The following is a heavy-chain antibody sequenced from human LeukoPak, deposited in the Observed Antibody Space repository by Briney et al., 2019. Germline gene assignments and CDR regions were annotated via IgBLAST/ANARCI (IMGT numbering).Heavy chain of an antibody. D-gene: IGHD4-17*01. V-gene: IGHV4-39*01. CDR3: ARLCGDYVGGYFDY. Sequence: PSETLSLTCTVSGGSISSSSYYWGWIRQPPGKGLEWTGSIYYSGSTYYNPSLKSRVTISVDTSKNQFSLKLSSVTAADTAVYYCARLCGDYVGGYFDYWGQGTLVTVSS. CDR2: IYYSGST. CDR1: GGSISSSSYY. J-gene: IGHJ4*02.